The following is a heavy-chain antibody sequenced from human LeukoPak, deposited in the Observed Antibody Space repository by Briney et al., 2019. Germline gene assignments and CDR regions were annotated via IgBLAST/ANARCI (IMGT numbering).Heavy chain of an antibody. Sequence: PGRSLRLSCAASGFTFDDFAMHWVRQAPGKGLEWVSGITWKSRTIGYADSVKDRFTISRDNSKNTLYLQMNSLRAEDTAVYYCAKAVGVTPDYFDYWGQGTLVTVSS. CDR1: GFTFDDFA. CDR2: ITWKSRTI. CDR3: AKAVGVTPDYFDY. V-gene: IGHV3-9*01. J-gene: IGHJ4*02. D-gene: IGHD1-26*01.